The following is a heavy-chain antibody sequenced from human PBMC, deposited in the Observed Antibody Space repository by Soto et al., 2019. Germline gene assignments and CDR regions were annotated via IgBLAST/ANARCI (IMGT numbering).Heavy chain of an antibody. D-gene: IGHD2-15*01. Sequence: EVQLVESGGGLVQPGGSLRLSCAASGFTFSSYAMPWVRQAPGKGLEYVSAISSNGGSTYYANSVKGRFTISRDNSKNTLYLQMGSLRAEDMAVYYCARDCSGGSCYSILDYWGQGTLVTVSS. CDR2: ISSNGGST. CDR3: ARDCSGGSCYSILDY. J-gene: IGHJ4*02. V-gene: IGHV3-64*01. CDR1: GFTFSSYA.